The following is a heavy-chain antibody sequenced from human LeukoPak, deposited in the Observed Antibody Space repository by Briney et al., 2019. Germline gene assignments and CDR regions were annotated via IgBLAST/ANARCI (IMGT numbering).Heavy chain of an antibody. CDR2: IYPGDSET. Sequence: PGESLKISCKGSGYTFSNYWIGWVRQMPGKGLEGMGNIYPGDSETRYSPSFQGQVTMSADKSISTAYLQWSSLKASDTAMYYCARHIHPSYNYYYYIDFWGKGTTVTVSS. CDR3: ARHIHPSYNYYYYIDF. J-gene: IGHJ6*03. D-gene: IGHD2-21*01. CDR1: GYTFSNYW. V-gene: IGHV5-51*01.